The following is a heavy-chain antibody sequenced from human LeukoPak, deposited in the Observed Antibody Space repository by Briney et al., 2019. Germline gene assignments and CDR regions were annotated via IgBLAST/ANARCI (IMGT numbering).Heavy chain of an antibody. V-gene: IGHV4-61*09. Sequence: SQTLPLTCTVSGDSISSGGYYWTWIRQPAGKGLDWIGHIYTNGRTSYNPSLESRVTMSLDTSNNQFSLQLTSVTAADTAVYYCARGGRSLFSTFDIGAKGIRVTVSS. CDR2: IYTNGRT. CDR3: ARGGRSLFSTFDI. D-gene: IGHD2/OR15-2a*01. CDR1: GDSISSGGYY. J-gene: IGHJ3*02.